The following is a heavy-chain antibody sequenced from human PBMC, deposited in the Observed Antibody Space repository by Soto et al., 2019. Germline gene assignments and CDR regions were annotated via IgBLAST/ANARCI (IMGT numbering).Heavy chain of an antibody. J-gene: IGHJ4*02. CDR1: GFTFSSNG. CDR3: ARVNVVVVAATREYYFDY. Sequence: QVQLAESGGGVVQPGRSLRLSCAASGFTFSSNGMHWVRQAPGKGLEWVAVMSYDGSHKYYADSVKGRFTISRDNSKNTLYLQMNSLRAEDTAVYYCARVNVVVVAATREYYFDYWGQGTLVTVSS. V-gene: IGHV3-30*03. D-gene: IGHD2-15*01. CDR2: MSYDGSHK.